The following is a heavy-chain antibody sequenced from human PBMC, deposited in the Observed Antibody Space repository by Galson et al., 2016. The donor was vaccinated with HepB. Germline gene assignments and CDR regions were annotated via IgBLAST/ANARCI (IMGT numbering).Heavy chain of an antibody. CDR3: ARAPPGVTTRSFDN. CDR1: GYTFTSYG. V-gene: IGHV1-69*06. Sequence: SVKVSCKASGYTFTSYGITWVRQAPGQGLEWMGGIIPLFGTTNFAQRFQGRVTITADKSTDTAYMELSSLRSEDTAVYYCARAPPGVTTRSFDNWGQGTLVTVSS. J-gene: IGHJ4*02. D-gene: IGHD4-11*01. CDR2: IIPLFGTT.